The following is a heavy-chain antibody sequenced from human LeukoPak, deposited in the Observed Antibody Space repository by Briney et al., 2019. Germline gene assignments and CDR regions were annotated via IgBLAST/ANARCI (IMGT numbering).Heavy chain of an antibody. CDR2: INPNSGGT. D-gene: IGHD3-10*01. J-gene: IGHJ6*02. Sequence: ASVKVSCKASGYTFTGYYMHWVRQAPGQGLEWMGWINPNSGGTNYAQKFQGRVTMTRNTSISTAYMELSSLRSEDTAVYYCARLGMFPSYGMDVWGQGTTVTVTS. CDR3: ARLGMFPSYGMDV. V-gene: IGHV1-2*02. CDR1: GYTFTGYY.